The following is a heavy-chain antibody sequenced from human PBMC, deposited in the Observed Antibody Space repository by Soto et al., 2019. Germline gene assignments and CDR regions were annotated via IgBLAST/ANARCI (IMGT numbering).Heavy chain of an antibody. Sequence: QLQLQESGPGLVKASETLSLTCIVSGGSISEKYWNWVSQPPGKGLEWIGLIFANGHTDYNPSLKSRVTMSVDASKNQFCLWLTSMTAADTAVYYCVPCLAASGLNWLDRWGRGTLVTVSS. CDR2: IFANGHT. V-gene: IGHV4-4*07. J-gene: IGHJ5*02. CDR1: GGSISEKY. CDR3: VPCLAASGLNWLDR. D-gene: IGHD6-13*01.